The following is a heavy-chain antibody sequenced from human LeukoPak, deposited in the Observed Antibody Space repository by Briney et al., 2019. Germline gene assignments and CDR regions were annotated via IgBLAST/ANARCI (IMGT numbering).Heavy chain of an antibody. CDR2: IIPIFGTA. CDR1: GGTFSSYA. CDR3: ARDYSSGWSDAFDI. J-gene: IGHJ3*02. V-gene: IGHV1-69*05. D-gene: IGHD6-19*01. Sequence: GFSVKVSCKASGGTFSSYAISWVRQAPGQGLEWMGRIIPIFGTANYAQKFQGRVTIITDESTSTAYMELSSLRSEDTAVYYCARDYSSGWSDAFDIWGQGTMVTVSS.